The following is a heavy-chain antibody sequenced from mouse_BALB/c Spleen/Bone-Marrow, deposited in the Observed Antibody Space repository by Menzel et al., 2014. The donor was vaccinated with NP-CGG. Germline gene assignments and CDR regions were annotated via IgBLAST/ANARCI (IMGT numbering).Heavy chain of an antibody. CDR1: GFTFSSYG. D-gene: IGHD2-4*01. CDR2: ISGGGSYI. Sequence: EVKVVESGGDLVKPGGSLKLSCAASGFTFSSYGMSCVRQTPEKRLEWVATISGGGSYIYYADNVKGRFIISRDNAKNNLYLQVRSLRSEDTALYYCAREGYDYDWFADWGQGTLVTVSA. CDR3: AREGYDYDWFAD. J-gene: IGHJ3*01. V-gene: IGHV5-9-2*01.